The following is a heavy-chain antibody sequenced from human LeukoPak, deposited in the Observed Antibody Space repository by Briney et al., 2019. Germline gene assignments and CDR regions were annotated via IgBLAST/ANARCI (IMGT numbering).Heavy chain of an antibody. CDR1: GGSINSSNYY. CDR3: ARTYTAMVAGSDY. Sequence: KPSETLSLTCTVSGGSINSSNYYWGWIRQPPGKGLEWIGTIYYSGSTYYNPSLKSRVTISVDTSKNQFSLKLSSVAAADTAVYYCARTYTAMVAGSDYWGQGTLVTVSS. D-gene: IGHD5-18*01. CDR2: IYYSGST. V-gene: IGHV4-39*01. J-gene: IGHJ4*02.